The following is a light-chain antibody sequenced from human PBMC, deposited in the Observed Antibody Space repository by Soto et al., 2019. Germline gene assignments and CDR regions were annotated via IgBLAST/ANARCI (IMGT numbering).Light chain of an antibody. CDR2: DVS. CDR1: SSDVGGYNY. J-gene: IGLJ3*02. CDR3: SSYTSTNSGV. V-gene: IGLV2-14*01. Sequence: QSALTQSASVSGSPGQSITISCTGTSSDVGGYNYVSWYQQHPGKAPKLIIYDVSNRPSGVSTRFSGSKSGNTPSLTISGLQAEDEADYSCSSYTSTNSGVLGGGTKLTVL.